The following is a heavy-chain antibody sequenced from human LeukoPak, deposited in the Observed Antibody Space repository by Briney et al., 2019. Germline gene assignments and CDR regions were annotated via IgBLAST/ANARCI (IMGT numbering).Heavy chain of an antibody. D-gene: IGHD3-9*01. Sequence: SETLSLTCAVYGGSFSGYYWSWIRQPPGKGLEWIGEINHSGSTNYNPSLKSRVTISVDKSKNQFSLKLSSVTAADTAVYYCARGYYDILTGYHSYGMDVWGQGTTVTVSS. J-gene: IGHJ6*02. CDR2: INHSGST. V-gene: IGHV4-34*01. CDR1: GGSFSGYY. CDR3: ARGYYDILTGYHSYGMDV.